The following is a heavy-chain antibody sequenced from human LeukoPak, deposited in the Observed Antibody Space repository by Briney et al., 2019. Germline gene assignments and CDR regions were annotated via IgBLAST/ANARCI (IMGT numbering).Heavy chain of an antibody. V-gene: IGHV4-4*07. D-gene: IGHD3-22*01. CDR2: IYTSGST. CDR1: GGSISSYY. Sequence: PSETLSLTCTVSGGSISSYYWSWIRQPAGKGLEWIGRIYTSGSTNYNPSLKSRVTMSVDTSKNQFSLKLSSVTAADTAVYYCAREEYYYDSSGYTHPNDAFDIWGQGTMVTVSS. J-gene: IGHJ3*02. CDR3: AREEYYYDSSGYTHPNDAFDI.